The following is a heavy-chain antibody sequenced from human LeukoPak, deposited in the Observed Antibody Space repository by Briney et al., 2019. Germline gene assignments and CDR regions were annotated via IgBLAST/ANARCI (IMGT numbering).Heavy chain of an antibody. CDR2: INTNTGNP. D-gene: IGHD3-22*01. V-gene: IGHV7-4-1*02. CDR3: ARAFSSGYRTPYDY. Sequence: GASVKVSCKASGYTFTSYAMNWARQAPGQGLEWMGWINTNTGNPTYAQGFTGRFVFSLDTSVSTAYLQISSLKAEDTAVYYCARAFSSGYRTPYDYWGQGTLVTVSS. J-gene: IGHJ4*02. CDR1: GYTFTSYA.